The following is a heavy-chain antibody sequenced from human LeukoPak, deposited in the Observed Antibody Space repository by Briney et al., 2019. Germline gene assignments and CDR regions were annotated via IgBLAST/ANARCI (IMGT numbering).Heavy chain of an antibody. D-gene: IGHD5-18*01. Sequence: ASVKVSCKASGYTFTTYAIDWVRQAPGQGLEWMGWMNPNSGNTGYAQKFQGRVTMTRNTSISTAYMELSSLRSEDTAVYYCARDNGGTAMAYYYYYYMDVWGKGTTVTISS. V-gene: IGHV1-8*02. CDR2: MNPNSGNT. CDR3: ARDNGGTAMAYYYYYYMDV. J-gene: IGHJ6*03. CDR1: GYTFTTYA.